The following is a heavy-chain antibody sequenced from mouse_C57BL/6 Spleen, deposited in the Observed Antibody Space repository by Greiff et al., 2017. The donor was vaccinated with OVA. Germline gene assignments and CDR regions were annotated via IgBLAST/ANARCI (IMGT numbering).Heavy chain of an antibody. CDR1: GYTFTSYG. J-gene: IGHJ3*01. CDR2: IYPRSGNT. V-gene: IGHV1-81*01. CDR3: ARKDDGYYGAY. D-gene: IGHD2-3*01. Sequence: VQLQQSGAELARPGASVKLSCKASGYTFTSYGISWVKQRTGQGLEWIGEIYPRSGNTYYNEKFKGKATLTADKSSSTAYMELRSLTSEDSAVYFCARKDDGYYGAYWGQGTLVTVSA.